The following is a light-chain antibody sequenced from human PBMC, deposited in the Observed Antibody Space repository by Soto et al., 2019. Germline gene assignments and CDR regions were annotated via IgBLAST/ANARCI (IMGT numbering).Light chain of an antibody. J-gene: IGKJ5*01. CDR3: QQHDILPIT. CDR2: GAS. Sequence: EVLLSLSPGTLSLSPGGITSLSCGSSQNLSRYFLAWYQHKPGQAPRLLISGASRRATGIPDRFSGTGSGTDFTLTISRLEPEDFALYYCQQHDILPITFGQGTRLEIK. V-gene: IGKV3-20*01. CDR1: QNLSRYF.